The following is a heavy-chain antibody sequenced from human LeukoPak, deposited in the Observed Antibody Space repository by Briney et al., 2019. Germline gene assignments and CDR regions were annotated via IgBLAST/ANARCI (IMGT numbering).Heavy chain of an antibody. V-gene: IGHV1-2*03. J-gene: IGHJ5*02. D-gene: IGHD1-1*01. CDR3: ARDLLERRRGPCGLDP. Sequence: LVASVKVSCKASGYTFTSYGISWVRQAPGQGLEWMGWINPNSGGTNYAQKFQGRVTMTRDTSISTAYMELSRLRSDDTAVYYCARDLLERRRGPCGLDPWGQGTLVTVSS. CDR2: INPNSGGT. CDR1: GYTFTSYG.